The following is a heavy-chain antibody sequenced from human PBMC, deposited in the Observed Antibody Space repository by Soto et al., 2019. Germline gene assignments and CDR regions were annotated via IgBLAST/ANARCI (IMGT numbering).Heavy chain of an antibody. D-gene: IGHD4-17*01. V-gene: IGHV1-2*02. CDR1: GYTFSGQF. CDR2: INPKTGVT. Sequence: FRAPGYTFSGQFVYWVRQAPGQGLEWMGWINPKTGVTKYAQKFQGRVTMTRATSINTAYMEMSRLRSDDTAVYYCARRYTVTTSGWLDPWGQGTLVTVPQ. J-gene: IGHJ5*02. CDR3: ARRYTVTTSGWLDP.